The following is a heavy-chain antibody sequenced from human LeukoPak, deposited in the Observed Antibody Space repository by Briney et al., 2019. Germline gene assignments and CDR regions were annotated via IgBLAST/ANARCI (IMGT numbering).Heavy chain of an antibody. CDR2: ISDSSYYI. V-gene: IGHV3-21*01. D-gene: IGHD2-2*01. J-gene: IGHJ6*03. CDR3: ARRKDVVVVPGTMGYYLDV. CDR1: GFTFSSYT. Sequence: KPGGSLRLSRAASGFTFSSYTMNWVRQAPGMGLEWVSSISDSSYYIYYADSVRGRFTVSRDNAKNSLYLQMNGLRAEDTAVYYCARRKDVVVVPGTMGYYLDVWGKGTTVTVSS.